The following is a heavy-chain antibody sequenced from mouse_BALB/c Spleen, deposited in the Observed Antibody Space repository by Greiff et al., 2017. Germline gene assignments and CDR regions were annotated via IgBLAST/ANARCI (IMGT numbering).Heavy chain of an antibody. CDR2: ISSGGGST. V-gene: IGHV5-12-1*01. CDR3: ARHARWLHDGGMDD. CDR1: GFAFSSYD. J-gene: IGHJ4*01. D-gene: IGHD2-3*01. Sequence: VQLKESGGGLVKPGGSLKLSCAASGFAFSSYDMSWVRQTPEKRLEWVAYISSGGGSTYYPDTVKGRFTISRDNAKNTLYLQMSSLKSEDTAMYDCARHARWLHDGGMDDWGQGTSVTVSS.